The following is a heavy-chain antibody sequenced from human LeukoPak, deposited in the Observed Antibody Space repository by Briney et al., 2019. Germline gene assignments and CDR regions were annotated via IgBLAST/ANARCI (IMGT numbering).Heavy chain of an antibody. J-gene: IGHJ4*02. Sequence: ASVNVSCKASGYTFTGYYMHWVRQAPGQGLEWMGRINPNSGGTNYAQKFQGRVTMTRDTSISTAYMELSRLRSDDTAVYYCAGLGYCSSTSCYDGGVYFDYWGQGTLVTVSS. CDR2: INPNSGGT. D-gene: IGHD2-2*01. CDR3: AGLGYCSSTSCYDGGVYFDY. CDR1: GYTFTGYY. V-gene: IGHV1-2*06.